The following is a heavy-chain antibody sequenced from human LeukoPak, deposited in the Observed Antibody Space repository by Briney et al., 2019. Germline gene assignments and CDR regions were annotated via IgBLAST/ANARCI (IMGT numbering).Heavy chain of an antibody. CDR2: ISYDGSNK. J-gene: IGHJ4*02. CDR3: AKAILTGYYHFDY. CDR1: GFTFSSYG. Sequence: GGSLRLSCAASGFTFSSYGMHWVRQAPGKGLEWVAVISYDGSNKYYADSVKGRFTISRDNSKNTLYLQMNSLRAEDTAVYYCAKAILTGYYHFDYWGQGTLVTVSS. D-gene: IGHD3-9*01. V-gene: IGHV3-30*18.